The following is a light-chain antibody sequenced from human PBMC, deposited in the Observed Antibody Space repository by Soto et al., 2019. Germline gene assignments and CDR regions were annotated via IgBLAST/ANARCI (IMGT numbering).Light chain of an antibody. V-gene: IGKV3-20*01. J-gene: IGKJ1*01. CDR3: QQYVTSPPGT. CDR1: QNISNY. CDR2: GAS. Sequence: EIVLTQSPGTLSLSPGERATLSCRASQNISNYLIWYQQKPGQAPRLLIYGASSRATGIPDRFSGSGSGTDFTLTISRLEPGDFAVYYCQQYVTSPPGTVGQGTKVDIK.